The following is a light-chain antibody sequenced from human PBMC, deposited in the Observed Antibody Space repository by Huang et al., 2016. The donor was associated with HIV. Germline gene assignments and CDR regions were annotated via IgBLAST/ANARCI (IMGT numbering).Light chain of an antibody. CDR1: HGISNS. J-gene: IGKJ1*01. CDR3: QQYYSSPPT. Sequence: DIQMTQSPSSLSASVGDRVTITCRASHGISNSLAWYQQKPGKAPKLLVYAASRLEGGVPSRFSGSGSGTDYTLTISSLQPEDFASYYCQQYYSSPPTFGQGTKVEIK. CDR2: AAS. V-gene: IGKV1-NL1*01.